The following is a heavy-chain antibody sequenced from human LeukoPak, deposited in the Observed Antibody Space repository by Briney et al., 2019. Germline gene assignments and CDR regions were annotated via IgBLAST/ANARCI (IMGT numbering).Heavy chain of an antibody. CDR1: GFTFSDYA. CDR3: AKDTSAWWYHRAYMNV. Sequence: PGGSLRLSCAASGFTFSDYAMSWVRQAPGGGLGWVSAISGSGDKTFHADSVKGRFTTSRDNSKNTLSLQVSSLRVEDSAVYFCAKDTSAWWYHRAYMNVWGTGTTVTVSS. D-gene: IGHD2-15*01. CDR2: ISGSGDKT. V-gene: IGHV3-23*01. J-gene: IGHJ6*03.